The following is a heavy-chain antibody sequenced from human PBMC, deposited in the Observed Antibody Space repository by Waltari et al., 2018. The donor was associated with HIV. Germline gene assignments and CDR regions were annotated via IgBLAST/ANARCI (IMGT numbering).Heavy chain of an antibody. V-gene: IGHV4-39*01. J-gene: IGHJ3*02. CDR1: GRSISSTSYY. Sequence: QLQLQESGPGLVKPSEPLSLTCTVSGRSISSTSYYWGWIRQPPGKGLQWIGSIYYSGNTYYNPSLKSRVTISVDTSKNQFSLKLGSVTAADTAVYYCARSYCSSTSCYAVGALDIWGQGTMVTVSA. CDR2: IYYSGNT. D-gene: IGHD2-2*01. CDR3: ARSYCSSTSCYAVGALDI.